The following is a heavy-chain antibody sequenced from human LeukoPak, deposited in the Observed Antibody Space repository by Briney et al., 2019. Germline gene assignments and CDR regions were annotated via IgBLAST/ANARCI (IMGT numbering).Heavy chain of an antibody. Sequence: ASVKVSCKVSGYTFTGYYMHWVRQAPGQGLEWMGWINPNSGGTNYAQKFQGRVTMTRDTSISTAYMELSRLRSDDTAVYYCARVPCYYDSSGYSWEEINYYYYYGMDVWGQGTTVTVSS. V-gene: IGHV1-2*02. D-gene: IGHD3-22*01. CDR3: ARVPCYYDSSGYSWEEINYYYYYGMDV. CDR1: GYTFTGYY. CDR2: INPNSGGT. J-gene: IGHJ6*02.